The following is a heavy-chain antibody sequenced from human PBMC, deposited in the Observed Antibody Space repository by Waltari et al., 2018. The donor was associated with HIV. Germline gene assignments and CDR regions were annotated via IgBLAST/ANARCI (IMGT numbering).Heavy chain of an antibody. CDR1: GYSISSGYY. D-gene: IGHD3-22*01. CDR2: IYHSGST. J-gene: IGHJ2*01. CDR3: ARDEGYYDSSGYSSDYWYFDL. Sequence: QVQLQESGPGLVKPSETLSLTCAVSGYSISSGYYWGWIRQPPGKGLGGIGSIYHSGSTYYNPSLKSRVTISVDTSKNQFSLKLSSVTAADTAVYYCARDEGYYDSSGYSSDYWYFDLWGRGTLVTVSS. V-gene: IGHV4-38-2*02.